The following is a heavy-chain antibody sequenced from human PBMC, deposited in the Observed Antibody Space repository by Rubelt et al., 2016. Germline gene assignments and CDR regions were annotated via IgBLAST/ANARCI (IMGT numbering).Heavy chain of an antibody. CDR1: GGFINSHY. CDR2: IYYNGNT. CDR3: ARDTSSYYDSSGSFDI. V-gene: IGHV4-59*11. J-gene: IGHJ3*02. Sequence: QVQLQESGPGLVKPSETLSLTCTVSGGFINSHYWSWIRQPPGKGLEWIGYIYYNGNTKYNPSLKSRVTISTDTSKTQFSLKLSSVTAAETAVYYCARDTSSYYDSSGSFDIWGQGTMVTVSS. D-gene: IGHD3-22*01.